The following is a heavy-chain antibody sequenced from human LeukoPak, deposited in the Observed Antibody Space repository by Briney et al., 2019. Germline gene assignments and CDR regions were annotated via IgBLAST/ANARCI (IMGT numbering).Heavy chain of an antibody. CDR1: GYTFTGYY. D-gene: IGHD3-22*01. CDR2: INPNSVGT. Sequence: GSLKVSCEASGYTFTGYYMHWVRQAPGQGLEWMGYINPNSVGTNYAQTLQGRVTMTRDTSISTTYMELSRLRSDDTAVYYSARASRSYYDSSGYFAWGRVLRLTYGMDVSGQGTTVTVSS. V-gene: IGHV1-2*02. J-gene: IGHJ6*01. CDR3: ARASRSYYDSSGYFAWGRVLRLTYGMDV.